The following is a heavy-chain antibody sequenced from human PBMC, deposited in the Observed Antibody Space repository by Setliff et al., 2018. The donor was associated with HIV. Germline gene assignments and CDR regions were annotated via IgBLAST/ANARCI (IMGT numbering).Heavy chain of an antibody. Sequence: SETLSLTCAVYGGSFSGYYWSWIRQPPGKGLEWIGEINHSGSTNYNPSLKSRVTISVDTSKNQFSLKLSSVTAADTAVFYCAGEISREYSSGDYGGDFGYWGQGTLVTVSS. J-gene: IGHJ4*02. V-gene: IGHV4-34*01. CDR3: AGEISREYSSGDYGGDFGY. D-gene: IGHD6-19*01. CDR2: INHSGST. CDR1: GGSFSGYY.